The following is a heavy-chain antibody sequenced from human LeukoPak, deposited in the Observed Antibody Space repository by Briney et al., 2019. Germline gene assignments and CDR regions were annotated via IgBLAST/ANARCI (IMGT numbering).Heavy chain of an antibody. CDR3: AKYPYGSGSNWFDA. D-gene: IGHD6-19*01. V-gene: IGHV3-23*01. J-gene: IGHJ5*02. CDR1: GFTFSSYA. CDR2: ISGSGGST. Sequence: GGSLRLSCAASGFTFSSYAMSWVRQAPAKGLEGVSAISGSGGSTYYADSVKGRFTISRDNSKNTLYLQMKSLRAEETAVYYCAKYPYGSGSNWFDAWGEGTLVTVSS.